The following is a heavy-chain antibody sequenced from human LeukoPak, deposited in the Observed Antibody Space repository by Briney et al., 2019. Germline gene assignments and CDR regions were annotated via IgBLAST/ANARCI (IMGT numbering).Heavy chain of an antibody. CDR2: ISYDGSNK. J-gene: IGHJ6*02. D-gene: IGHD3-22*01. V-gene: IGHV3-30-3*01. CDR1: GFTFSSYA. CDR3: ARDQGAYHYDSSGAHYYYGMDV. Sequence: GRSLRLSCAASGFTFSSYAMHWVRQAPGKGLEWVAVISYDGSNKYYADSVKGRFTISRDNSKNTLYLQMNSLRAEDTAVYYCARDQGAYHYDSSGAHYYYGMDVWGQGTTVTVSS.